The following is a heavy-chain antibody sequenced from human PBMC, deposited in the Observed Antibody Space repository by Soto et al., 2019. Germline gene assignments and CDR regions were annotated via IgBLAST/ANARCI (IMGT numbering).Heavy chain of an antibody. CDR2: IYYSGST. J-gene: IGHJ4*02. CDR3: ARAAADKNSDFDY. CDR1: GGSISSYY. V-gene: IGHV4-59*01. Sequence: SETLSLTCTVSGGSISSYYWSWLRQPPGKGLEWIGYIYYSGSTNYNPSLKSRVTISVDTSKNQFSLKLSSVTAADTAVYYCARAAADKNSDFDYWGQGTLVTVSS. D-gene: IGHD6-13*01.